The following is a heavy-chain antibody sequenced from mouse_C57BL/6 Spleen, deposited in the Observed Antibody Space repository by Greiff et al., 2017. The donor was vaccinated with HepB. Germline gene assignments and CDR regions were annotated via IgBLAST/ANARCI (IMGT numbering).Heavy chain of an antibody. CDR2: ISSGGSYT. CDR1: GFTFSSYG. Sequence: EVKLMESGGDLVKPGGSLKLSCAASGFTFSSYGMSWVRQTPDKRLEWVATISSGGSYTYYPDSVKGRFTISRDNAKNTLYLQMSSLKSEDTAMYYCAREGDYYYAMDYWGQGTSVTVSS. CDR3: AREGDYYYAMDY. V-gene: IGHV5-6*01. D-gene: IGHD3-3*01. J-gene: IGHJ4*01.